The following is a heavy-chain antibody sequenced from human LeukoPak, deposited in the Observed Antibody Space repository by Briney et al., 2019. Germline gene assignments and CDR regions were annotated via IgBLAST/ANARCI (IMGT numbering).Heavy chain of an antibody. CDR2: IKQDGSEK. CDR3: ARDYGNGGDYFDY. D-gene: IGHD7-27*01. CDR1: GFTFSSYW. V-gene: IGHV3-7*01. J-gene: IGHJ4*02. Sequence: GGSLRLSCAASGFTFSSYWMSWVRQAPGKGLEWVANIKQDGSEKYYVDSVKGRFTISRDNAKNSLYLQMNSLRAEDTAVYYCARDYGNGGDYFDYWGQGTLVTVSS.